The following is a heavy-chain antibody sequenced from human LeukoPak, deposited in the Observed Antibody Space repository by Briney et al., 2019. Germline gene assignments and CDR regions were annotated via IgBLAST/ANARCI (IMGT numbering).Heavy chain of an antibody. J-gene: IGHJ4*02. V-gene: IGHV6-1*01. CDR1: GDSVSSNSAA. Sequence: QTLSLTCAISGDSVSSNSAAWNWIRQSPSRGLEWLGRTYYRSKWYKEYALSVKSRIAINPDTSKNQFSLQLNSVTPEDTAVYYCTSLTGDTDYWGQGTLVTVSS. CDR2: TYYRSKWYK. D-gene: IGHD7-27*01. CDR3: TSLTGDTDY.